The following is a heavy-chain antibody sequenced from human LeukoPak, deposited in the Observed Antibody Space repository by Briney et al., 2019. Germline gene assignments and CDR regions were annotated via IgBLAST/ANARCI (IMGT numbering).Heavy chain of an antibody. D-gene: IGHD6-19*01. V-gene: IGHV1-18*01. CDR3: ARDYSSGWPNFDY. CDR1: GYTFTRYS. J-gene: IGHJ4*02. CDR2: ISTYNGNT. Sequence: ASVKVSCKTSGYTFTRYSISWVRQAPGQGLEWIGWISTYNGNTNYAQKLQGRVTMTTDTSTSTAYMELRSLRSDDTAVYYCARDYSSGWPNFDYWGQGTLVTVSS.